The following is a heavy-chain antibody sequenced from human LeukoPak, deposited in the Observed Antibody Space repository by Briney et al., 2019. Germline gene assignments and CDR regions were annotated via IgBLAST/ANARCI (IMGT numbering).Heavy chain of an antibody. CDR3: ARAADENYYDSSGYLPSDY. CDR2: ISSSGSTI. D-gene: IGHD3-22*01. CDR1: GFTFSSYE. V-gene: IGHV3-48*03. J-gene: IGHJ4*02. Sequence: GGSLRLSCAASGFTFSSYEMNWVRQAPGKGLEWVSYISSSGSTIYYADSVKGRFTISRDNAKNSLYLQMNSLRAEDTAVYYCARAADENYYDSSGYLPSDYWGQGILVTVSS.